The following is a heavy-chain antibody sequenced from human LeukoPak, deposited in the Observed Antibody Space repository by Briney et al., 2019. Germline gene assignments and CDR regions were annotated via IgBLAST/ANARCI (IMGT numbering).Heavy chain of an antibody. CDR3: ARDLRCSSGWYRGDAFDI. D-gene: IGHD6-19*01. J-gene: IGHJ3*02. CDR1: GFTFSSYW. V-gene: IGHV3-7*01. CDR2: IKQDGSEK. Sequence: TGGSLRLSCAASGFTFSSYWMSWVRQAPGKGLEWVANIKQDGSEKYYVDSVKGRFTISRDNAKNSLYLQMNSLRAEDTAVYYCARDLRCSSGWYRGDAFDIWGQGTMVTVSS.